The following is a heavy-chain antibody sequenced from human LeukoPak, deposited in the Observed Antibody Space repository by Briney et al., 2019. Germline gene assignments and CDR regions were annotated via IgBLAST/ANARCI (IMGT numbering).Heavy chain of an antibody. J-gene: IGHJ3*02. D-gene: IGHD2-21*02. CDR3: VKERVVTAAFDI. CDR2: ISSNGGST. V-gene: IGHV3-64D*09. CDR1: GFTFSSYA. Sequence: PGGSLRLSCSASGFTFSSYAMHWVRQAPGKGLEYVSAISSNGGSTYYADSVKGRFTISRDNSKNTLYLQMSSLRPEDTAVYYRVKERVVTAAFDIWGQGTMVTVSS.